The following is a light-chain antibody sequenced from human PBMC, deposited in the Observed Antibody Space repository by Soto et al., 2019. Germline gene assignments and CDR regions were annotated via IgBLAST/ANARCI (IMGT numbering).Light chain of an antibody. CDR2: DAS. CDR3: QRRSNWPVT. J-gene: IGKJ1*01. V-gene: IGKV3-11*01. CDR1: QSVSSS. Sequence: EIVLTQSPAPLSLSPGERATLSCRASQSVSSSLAWYQQKPGQAPRLLIYDASNRATGIPARFSGSGSGTDFTLTISSLEPEDFAVYYCQRRSNWPVTFGQGTKGEIK.